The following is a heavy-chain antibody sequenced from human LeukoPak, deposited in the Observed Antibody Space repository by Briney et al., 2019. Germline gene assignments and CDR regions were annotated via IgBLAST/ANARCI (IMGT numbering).Heavy chain of an antibody. CDR3: ARERRWFGELLAY. CDR1: GFTVSSNY. CDR2: IYSGGST. D-gene: IGHD3-10*01. Sequence: GGSLRLSCAASGFTVSSNYMSWVRQAPGKGLEWVSVIYSGGSTYYADSVKGRFTISRDNSKNTLYLQMNSLRAEDTAVYYCARERRWFGELLAYWGQGTLVTVSS. V-gene: IGHV3-66*01. J-gene: IGHJ4*02.